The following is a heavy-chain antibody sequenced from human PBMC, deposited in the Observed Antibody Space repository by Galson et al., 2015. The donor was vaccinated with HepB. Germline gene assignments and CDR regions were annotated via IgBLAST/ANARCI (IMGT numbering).Heavy chain of an antibody. Sequence: SLRLSCAVSGLTFSTYGMHWVRQAPGKGLEWVAVIWYDGSNKNYADSVKGRFTIFRDNSKNMLYLQTNSLRAEDTAVYYCARERINIADEGSALDIWGQGTMVTVSS. CDR2: IWYDGSNK. CDR1: GLTFSTYG. J-gene: IGHJ3*02. D-gene: IGHD6-13*01. CDR3: ARERINIADEGSALDI. V-gene: IGHV3-33*01.